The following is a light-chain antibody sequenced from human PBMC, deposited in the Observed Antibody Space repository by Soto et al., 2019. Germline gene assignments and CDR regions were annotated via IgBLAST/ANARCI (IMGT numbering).Light chain of an antibody. CDR3: AVWDDSLSAYV. CDR2: NNN. J-gene: IGLJ1*01. Sequence: QSVLTQPPSASGTPGQRVTISCSGSSSNIGSNYLYWFQQLPGTAPKLLMYNNNERPTGVPDRFSGSKSGTSASLAISGLRSEDEADYYCAVWDDSLSAYVFGTGTKVNVL. CDR1: SSNIGSNY. V-gene: IGLV1-47*02.